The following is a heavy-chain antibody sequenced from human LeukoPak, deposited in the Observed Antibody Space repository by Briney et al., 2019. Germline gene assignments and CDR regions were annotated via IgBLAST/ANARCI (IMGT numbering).Heavy chain of an antibody. D-gene: IGHD2-15*01. V-gene: IGHV4-34*01. J-gene: IGHJ5*02. CDR2: INHSGST. CDR1: GGSFSGYY. CDR3: ARQNVVVVAATGETHWFDP. Sequence: PSETLSLTCAVYGGSFSGYYWSWIRQPPGKGLEWIGEINHSGSTNYNPSLKSRVTISVDTSKNQFSLKLSSVTAADTAVYYCARQNVVVVAATGETHWFDPWGQGTLVTVSS.